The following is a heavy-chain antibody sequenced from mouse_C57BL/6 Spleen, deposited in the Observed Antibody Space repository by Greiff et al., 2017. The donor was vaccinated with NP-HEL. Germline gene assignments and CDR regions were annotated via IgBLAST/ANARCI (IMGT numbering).Heavy chain of an antibody. CDR2: IWTGGGT. J-gene: IGHJ2*01. Sequence: VKLVESGPGLVAPSQSLSITCTVSGFSLTSYAISWVRQPPGKGLEWLGVIWTGGGTNYNSALKSRLSISKDNSKSQVFLKMNSLQTDDTARYYCARNFDYYGPNYFDYWGQGTTLTVSS. CDR3: ARNFDYYGPNYFDY. V-gene: IGHV2-9-1*01. CDR1: GFSLTSYA. D-gene: IGHD1-1*01.